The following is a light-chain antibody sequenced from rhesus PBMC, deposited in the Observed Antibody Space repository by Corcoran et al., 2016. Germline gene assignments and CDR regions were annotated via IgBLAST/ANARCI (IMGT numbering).Light chain of an antibody. Sequence: DIVMTQSPDSLAVSLGERGTINCESSQSLLYSSNTKNDLDWYQQKPGQAPKRLIYWACTRESGVPFQFRGGGSGTDFTLTSRCLLAEDGAVYYCQQYYSFPFTFGPGTKLDIK. V-gene: IGKV4-1*01. CDR3: QQYYSFPFT. CDR2: WAC. J-gene: IGKJ3*01. CDR1: QSLLYSSNTKND.